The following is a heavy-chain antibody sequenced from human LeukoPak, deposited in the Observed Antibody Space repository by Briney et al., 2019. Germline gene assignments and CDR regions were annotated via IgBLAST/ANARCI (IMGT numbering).Heavy chain of an antibody. CDR1: GYTFTSYG. D-gene: IGHD3-16*01. Sequence: ASVKVSCKASGYTFTSYGISWVRQAPGQGLEWMGWISAYNGNTNYAQKLQGRVTMTTDTSTSTAYMELRSLRSGDTAVYYCARDTDGGDYDDYWGQGTPVTVSS. J-gene: IGHJ4*02. CDR3: ARDTDGGDYDDY. CDR2: ISAYNGNT. V-gene: IGHV1-18*04.